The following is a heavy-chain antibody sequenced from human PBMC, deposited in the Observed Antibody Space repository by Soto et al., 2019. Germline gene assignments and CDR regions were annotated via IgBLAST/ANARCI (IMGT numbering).Heavy chain of an antibody. D-gene: IGHD2-15*01. CDR1: GGSISSSSYY. Sequence: QLQLQESGPGLVKPSETLSLTCTVSGGSISSSSYYWGWIRQPPGKGLEWIGSIYYSGSTYYNPSLKSRVTISVDTSKNQFSLKLSSVTAADSAVYYCARGVVAATVGFDPWGQGTLVTVSS. J-gene: IGHJ5*02. CDR2: IYYSGST. CDR3: ARGVVAATVGFDP. V-gene: IGHV4-39*01.